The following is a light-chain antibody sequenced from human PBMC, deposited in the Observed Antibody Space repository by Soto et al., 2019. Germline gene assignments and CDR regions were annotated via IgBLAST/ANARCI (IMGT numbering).Light chain of an antibody. CDR2: DAS. V-gene: IGKV3-11*01. J-gene: IGKJ5*01. CDR1: QSVGSD. Sequence: IVLTQSPATLSVSPGERATLSCRASQSVGSDLAWYQQKPGQAPRLLIYDASSRPTDILARFSRSGSGTDFTYTISRLEPEDFALYYCQQRSNWPITFGQGTRLEIK. CDR3: QQRSNWPIT.